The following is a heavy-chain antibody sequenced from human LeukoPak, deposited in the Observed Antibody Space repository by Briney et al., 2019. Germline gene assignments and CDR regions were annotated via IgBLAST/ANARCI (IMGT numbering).Heavy chain of an antibody. V-gene: IGHV3-48*03. CDR3: AKGGIVGAITIDY. CDR2: ISSSGNTI. Sequence: PGGSLRLSCAASGFTFSSFEMNWVRQAPGKGLEWVSYISSSGNTIYYADSVKGRFTISRDNSKNSLHLQMNSLRTEDTALYYCAKGGIVGAITIDYWGQGTLVTVSS. D-gene: IGHD1-26*01. CDR1: GFTFSSFE. J-gene: IGHJ4*02.